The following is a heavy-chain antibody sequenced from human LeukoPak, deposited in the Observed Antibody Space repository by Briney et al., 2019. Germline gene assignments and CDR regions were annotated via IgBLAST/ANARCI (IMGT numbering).Heavy chain of an antibody. CDR2: IYIDGST. D-gene: IGHD4-23*01. Sequence: GGSLRLSCAASGFTVNSNYMSWVRQAPGKGLEWVSVIYIDGSTDYADSVKGRFTISRDNSKNTLYLQMNSLRAEDTAVYYCARQGGGNPGWFDPWGQGTLVTVSS. CDR3: ARQGGGNPGWFDP. CDR1: GFTVNSNY. J-gene: IGHJ5*02. V-gene: IGHV3-66*04.